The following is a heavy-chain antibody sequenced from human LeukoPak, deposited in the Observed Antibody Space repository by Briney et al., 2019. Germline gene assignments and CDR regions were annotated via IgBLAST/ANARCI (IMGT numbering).Heavy chain of an antibody. Sequence: PGGSLRLSCAASGFTVRSNYMSWVRQAPGKGLEWVSVIYSGGSTYYADSVKGRFTISRDNSKNTLFLQMNSLRGEDTAMYYCARVQGGGFRTADYWGQGTLVTVSS. CDR3: ARVQGGGFRTADY. V-gene: IGHV3-53*05. D-gene: IGHD1-14*01. J-gene: IGHJ4*02. CDR2: IYSGGST. CDR1: GFTVRSNY.